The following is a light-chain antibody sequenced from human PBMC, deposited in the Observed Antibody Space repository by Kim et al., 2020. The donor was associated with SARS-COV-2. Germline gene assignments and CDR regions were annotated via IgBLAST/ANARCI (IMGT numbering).Light chain of an antibody. CDR2: YAV. CDR1: QSGTTIH. V-gene: IGKV3-20*01. Sequence: PGERSTLPYRARQSGTTIHVALYHQKPLHGPQLLSYYAVNSATSIPDRFSGSGSGTDFTLIISRLYPEDYSVYYCQQYGSLPMYICGQAIKL. J-gene: IGKJ2*01. CDR3: QQYGSLPMYI.